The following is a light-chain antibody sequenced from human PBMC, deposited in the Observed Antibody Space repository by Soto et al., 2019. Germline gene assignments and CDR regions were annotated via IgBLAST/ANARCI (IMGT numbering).Light chain of an antibody. CDR3: QQYGIRGT. CDR1: QSVSSSY. J-gene: IGKJ1*01. CDR2: AAS. V-gene: IGKV3-20*01. Sequence: EIVLTQSPGTLSLSPGERATLSCRASQSVSSSYLAWYQQKPGQAPRLLIYAASSRATGIPDRFSGSGSVTDFTLPIDRLEPEAFAVYYCQQYGIRGTFGQGTNVEIK.